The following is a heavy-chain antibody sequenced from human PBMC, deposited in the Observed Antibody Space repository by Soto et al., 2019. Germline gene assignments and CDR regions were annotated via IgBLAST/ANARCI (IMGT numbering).Heavy chain of an antibody. CDR1: GFTFSSYG. J-gene: IGHJ4*02. Sequence: GGSLRLSCAASGFTFSSYGMHWVRQAPGKGPEWVAVISYDGSNKYYADSVKGRFTISRDNSKNTLYLQMNSLRAEDTAVYYCAKNADHWTNIPPDYWGQGTLVTVSS. CDR3: AKNADHWTNIPPDY. D-gene: IGHD1-1*01. V-gene: IGHV3-30*18. CDR2: ISYDGSNK.